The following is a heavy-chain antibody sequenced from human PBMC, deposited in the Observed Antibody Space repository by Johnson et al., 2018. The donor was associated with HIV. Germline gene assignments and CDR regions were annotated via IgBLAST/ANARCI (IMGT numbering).Heavy chain of an antibody. D-gene: IGHD4-23*01. CDR3: TTSRWDYGGSFDI. CDR1: GFTFDDYG. Sequence: VQLVESGGGVVQPGRSLRLSCAASGFTFDDYGLSWVRQAPGKGLEWVGRIKSKTDGGTTDYAAPVKGRFTISRDDSKNTLYLQMNSLKTEDTAVYYCTTSRWDYGGSFDIWGQGTMVTVSS. V-gene: IGHV3-15*01. J-gene: IGHJ3*02. CDR2: IKSKTDGGTT.